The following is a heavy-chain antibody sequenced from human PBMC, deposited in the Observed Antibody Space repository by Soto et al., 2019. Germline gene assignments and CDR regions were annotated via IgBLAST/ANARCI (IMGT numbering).Heavy chain of an antibody. V-gene: IGHV3-30*18. J-gene: IGHJ4*02. D-gene: IGHD6-13*01. CDR3: AKDDGAAAGTVDY. Sequence: GGSLRLSCAASGFTFSSYGMHWVRQAPGKGLEWVAVISYDGSNKYYADSVKGRFTISRDNSKNTLYLQMNSLRAEDTAVYYCAKDDGAAAGTVDYWGQGTLVTVSS. CDR2: ISYDGSNK. CDR1: GFTFSSYG.